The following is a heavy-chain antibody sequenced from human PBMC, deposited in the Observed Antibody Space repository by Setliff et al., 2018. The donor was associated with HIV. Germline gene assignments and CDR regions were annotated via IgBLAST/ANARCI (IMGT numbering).Heavy chain of an antibody. V-gene: IGHV4-59*11. CDR3: ARDGPLEGSYRYYYYYMDV. J-gene: IGHJ6*03. Sequence: ASETLSLTCTVSGGSISSHYWSWIRQPPGKGLEWIGYIYYSGSTNSNPSPKSRVTISVDTSKSQFSLKLSSVTAADTAVYYCARDGPLEGSYRYYYYYMDVWGKGTTVTVSS. CDR2: IYYSGST. D-gene: IGHD3-10*01. CDR1: GGSISSHY.